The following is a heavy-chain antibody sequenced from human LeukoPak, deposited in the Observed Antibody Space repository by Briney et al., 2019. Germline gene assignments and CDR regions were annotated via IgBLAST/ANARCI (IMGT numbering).Heavy chain of an antibody. Sequence: SQTLSLTCTVSGASISSGGYYWSWVRQHPGKGLEWIGYIYYSGSTSYYNPSLKSRVTISVDTSKNQFSLRLSSATAADTAVYYCTRRFGYGVVGGYFDYWGQGALVTVSS. CDR3: TRRFGYGVVGGYFDY. J-gene: IGHJ4*02. CDR2: IYYSGSTS. D-gene: IGHD4/OR15-4a*01. CDR1: GASISSGGYY. V-gene: IGHV4-31*03.